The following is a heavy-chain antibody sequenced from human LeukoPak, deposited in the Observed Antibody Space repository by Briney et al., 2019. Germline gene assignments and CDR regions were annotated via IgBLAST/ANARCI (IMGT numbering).Heavy chain of an antibody. CDR2: ISSSSSYI. Sequence: NPGGSLRLSCAASGFTFSSYSMNWVRQAPGKGLEWVSSISSSSSYIYYADSVKGRFTISRDNSKNTLYLQMNSLRAEDTAVYYCAKGEREMATITASFDYWGQGTLVTVSS. CDR3: AKGEREMATITASFDY. V-gene: IGHV3-21*04. CDR1: GFTFSSYS. J-gene: IGHJ4*02. D-gene: IGHD5-24*01.